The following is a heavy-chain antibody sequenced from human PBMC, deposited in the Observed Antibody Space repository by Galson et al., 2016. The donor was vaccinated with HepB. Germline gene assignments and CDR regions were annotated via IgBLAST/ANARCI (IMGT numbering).Heavy chain of an antibody. CDR3: AGGPMTPVTL. CDR2: INQDGSEK. Sequence: SLRLSCAASEFTLSNYWMSWVRQAPGKGLEWVANINQDGSEKYYVDSVKGRFTISRDNAKNSLYLQMNSLRAEDMAVYYCAGGPMTPVTLWGQGTLVTVSS. V-gene: IGHV3-7*03. J-gene: IGHJ4*02. CDR1: EFTLSNYW. D-gene: IGHD4-17*01.